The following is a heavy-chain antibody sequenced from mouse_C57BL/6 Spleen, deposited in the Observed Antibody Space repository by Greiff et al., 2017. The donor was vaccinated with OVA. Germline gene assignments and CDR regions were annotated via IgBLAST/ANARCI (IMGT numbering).Heavy chain of an antibody. D-gene: IGHD2-1*01. J-gene: IGHJ4*01. Sequence: QVQLQQPGAELVKPGASVKLSCKASGYTFTSYWMQWVKQRPGQGLEWIGEIDPSDSYTTYNQKFKGKATLTVDTSSSTAYMQLSSLTSEDDAVYYCARRGDGNDMDYWGQGTSVTVSS. CDR3: ARRGDGNDMDY. CDR1: GYTFTSYW. CDR2: IDPSDSYT. V-gene: IGHV1-50*01.